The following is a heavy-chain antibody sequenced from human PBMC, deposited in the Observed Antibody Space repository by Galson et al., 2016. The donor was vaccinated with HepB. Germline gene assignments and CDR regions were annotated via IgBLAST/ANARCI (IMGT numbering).Heavy chain of an antibody. J-gene: IGHJ4*02. CDR2: IHNGGNS. CDR1: GDSISSGGYF. CDR3: AREITNCNGTNCYGSFGY. D-gene: IGHD2-2*01. V-gene: IGHV4-31*11. Sequence: TLSLTCAVYGDSISSGGYFWTWLRQLPGKGPEWLGYIHNGGNSYYNPSLKSRLSISLDTSKNLISLKLTSMTAADTAVYYFAREITNCNGTNCYGSFGYWGQGTLVTVSS.